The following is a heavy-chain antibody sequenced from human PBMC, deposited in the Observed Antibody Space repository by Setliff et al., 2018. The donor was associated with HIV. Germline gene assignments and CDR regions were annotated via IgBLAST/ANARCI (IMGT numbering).Heavy chain of an antibody. D-gene: IGHD1-26*01. V-gene: IGHV3-15*01. J-gene: IGHJ4*02. CDR1: GFSFSDAW. CDR3: TTDLGSGRFSWNNN. Sequence: GGSLRLSCAASGFSFSDAWMSWVRQAPGKGLEWGGRIKSKTDGGTTYYAAPVEGRFTISRDDSKNTLSLQMNSLKTEDTAIYYCTTDLGSGRFSWNNNWGQGTLVTVSS. CDR2: IKSKTDGGTT.